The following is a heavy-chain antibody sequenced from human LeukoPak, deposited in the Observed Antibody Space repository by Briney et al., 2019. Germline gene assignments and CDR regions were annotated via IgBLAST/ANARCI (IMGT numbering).Heavy chain of an antibody. CDR3: AEGSRSTVVSNLDY. CDR1: GFIFSNYG. J-gene: IGHJ4*02. V-gene: IGHV3-30*18. Sequence: GRSLRLSCAASGFIFSNYGMHWVRQAPGKGLEWVAIISFDGSKKHYADSVKGRFTISRDNSKNTLYLQMNSLRAEDTAVYYCAEGSRSTVVSNLDYWGQGTLVTVSS. CDR2: ISFDGSKK. D-gene: IGHD4-23*01.